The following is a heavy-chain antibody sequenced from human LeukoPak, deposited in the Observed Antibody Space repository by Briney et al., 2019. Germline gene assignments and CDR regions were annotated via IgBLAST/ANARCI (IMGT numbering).Heavy chain of an antibody. CDR2: MSPNSGNT. Sequence: GASVKVSCKASGYTFTTYDILWVRQATGQGLEWRGWMSPNSGNTVYSQKFQGRVTMTRTSSVSTAYMELSSLTSEDTAVYYCARKWISLNYWGQGTLVTVSS. V-gene: IGHV1-8*01. CDR1: GYTFTTYD. D-gene: IGHD2-2*03. J-gene: IGHJ4*02. CDR3: ARKWISLNY.